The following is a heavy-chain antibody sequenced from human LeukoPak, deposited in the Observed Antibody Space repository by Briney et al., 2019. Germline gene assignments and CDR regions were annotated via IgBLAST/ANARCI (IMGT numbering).Heavy chain of an antibody. D-gene: IGHD5-18*01. Sequence: GGSLRLSCAASGFTFSSYAMSWVRQAPGKGLEWVSAITSSGGSAYYADSVKGRFTISRDNAKNSLYLQMNSLRAEDTAVYYCARDHAAMAEAPTDYWGQGTLVTVSS. CDR2: ITSSGGSA. J-gene: IGHJ4*02. CDR1: GFTFSSYA. CDR3: ARDHAAMAEAPTDY. V-gene: IGHV3-23*01.